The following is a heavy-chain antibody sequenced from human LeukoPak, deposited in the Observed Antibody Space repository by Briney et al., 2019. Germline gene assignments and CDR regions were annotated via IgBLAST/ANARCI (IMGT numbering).Heavy chain of an antibody. D-gene: IGHD3-22*01. CDR1: GFTFSSYS. J-gene: IGHJ5*02. Sequence: GGSLRLSCAASGFTFSSYSMNWVRQAPGKGLEWVSYISSSSSTIYYADSVKGRFTISRDNAKNSLYLQMNSLRAEDTAVYYCARGTPTYYYDSSGSGWFDPWGRGTLVTVSS. CDR2: ISSSSSTI. CDR3: ARGTPTYYYDSSGSGWFDP. V-gene: IGHV3-48*04.